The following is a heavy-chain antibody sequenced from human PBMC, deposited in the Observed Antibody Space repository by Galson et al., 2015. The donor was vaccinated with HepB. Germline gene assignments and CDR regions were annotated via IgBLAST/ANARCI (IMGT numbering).Heavy chain of an antibody. CDR1: GFTFSSYA. J-gene: IGHJ5*02. V-gene: IGHV3-30-3*01. D-gene: IGHD1-26*01. Sequence: SLRLSCAASGFTFSSYAMHWVRQAPGKGLEWVAVISYDGSNKYYADSVKGRFTISRDNSKNTLYLQMNSLRAEDTAVYYCARDAYSGSYGGWFDPWGQGTLVTVSS. CDR3: ARDAYSGSYGGWFDP. CDR2: ISYDGSNK.